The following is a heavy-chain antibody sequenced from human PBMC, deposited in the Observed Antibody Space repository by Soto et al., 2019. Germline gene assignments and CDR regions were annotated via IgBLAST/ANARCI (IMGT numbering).Heavy chain of an antibody. CDR2: ISSSGSTI. CDR3: ARAVPYDSSGYYYYYYGMDV. CDR1: GFTFSDYY. V-gene: IGHV3-11*01. D-gene: IGHD3-22*01. J-gene: IGHJ6*02. Sequence: QVQLVESGGGVVKPGGSLRLSCAASGFTFSDYYMSWIRQAPGKGLEWVSYISSSGSTIYYADSVKGRFTISRDNAKNSLYLQMNSLRAEDTAVYYCARAVPYDSSGYYYYYYGMDVWGQGTTVTVSS.